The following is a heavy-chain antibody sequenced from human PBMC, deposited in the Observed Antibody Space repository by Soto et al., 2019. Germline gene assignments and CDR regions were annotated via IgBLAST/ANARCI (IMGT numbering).Heavy chain of an antibody. V-gene: IGHV1-2*02. CDR3: ARDPGKWEPLPGDY. CDR2: INPNSGGT. J-gene: IGHJ4*02. D-gene: IGHD1-26*01. Sequence: AAVKPSCKASGYTFTGYYMHWVRQAPGQGLEWMGWINPNSGGTNYAQKFQGRVTMTRDTSISTAYMELSRLRSDDTAVYYCARDPGKWEPLPGDYWGQGTLVIVSS. CDR1: GYTFTGYY.